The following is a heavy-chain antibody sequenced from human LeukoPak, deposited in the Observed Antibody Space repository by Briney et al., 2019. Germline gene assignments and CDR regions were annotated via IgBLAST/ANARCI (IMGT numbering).Heavy chain of an antibody. D-gene: IGHD4-17*01. V-gene: IGHV3-74*01. CDR3: ARASTTVPNLLDH. CDR2: IKGDGSST. Sequence: GGSQRLSCAASGFTFSTYWMHWVRQAPGKGLVWVARIKGDGSSTIYADSVKGRFTISRDNSKNTLYLQTSSLRVEDTAVYYCARASTTVPNLLDHWGRGTLVTVSS. J-gene: IGHJ4*02. CDR1: GFTFSTYW.